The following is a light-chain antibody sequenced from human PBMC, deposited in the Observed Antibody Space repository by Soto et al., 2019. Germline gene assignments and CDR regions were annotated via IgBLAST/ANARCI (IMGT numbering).Light chain of an antibody. CDR1: SSDVGGYNY. CDR3: SSYTSASTLLYL. J-gene: IGLJ1*01. CDR2: GVT. Sequence: QSALTQPAFVSGSPGQSITISCAGTSSDVGGYNYVSWYQQHPGIAPKLLIYGVTNRPSGVSTRFSGSKSGNTASLTISGLQAEDEADYHCSSYTSASTLLYLFGTGTKVTV. V-gene: IGLV2-14*01.